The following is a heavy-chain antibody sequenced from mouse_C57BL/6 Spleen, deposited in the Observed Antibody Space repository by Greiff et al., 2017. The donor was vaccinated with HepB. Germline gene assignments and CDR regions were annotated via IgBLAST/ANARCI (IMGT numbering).Heavy chain of an antibody. Sequence: ESGPGLVKPSQSLSLTCSVTGYSITSGYYWNWIRQFPGNKLEWMGYISYDGSNNYNPSLKNRISITRDTSKNQFFLKLNSVTTEDTATYYCARDYGYDGYAMDYWGQGTSVTVSS. J-gene: IGHJ4*01. V-gene: IGHV3-6*01. CDR2: ISYDGSN. CDR3: ARDYGYDGYAMDY. CDR1: GYSITSGYY. D-gene: IGHD2-2*01.